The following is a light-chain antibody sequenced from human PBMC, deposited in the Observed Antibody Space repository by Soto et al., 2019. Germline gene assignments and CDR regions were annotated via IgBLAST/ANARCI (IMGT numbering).Light chain of an antibody. CDR2: GAS. Sequence: EIVLTQSPGTLSLSPGERATLSCRASQSVSSNYITWYQQKPGQAPRRLIFGASSRATGIPDRFSGSGSGTDYTLTISRLEPEDFAVYYCQQYNNWPLSFGQGTKVDIK. V-gene: IGKV3-20*01. CDR3: QQYNNWPLS. J-gene: IGKJ1*01. CDR1: QSVSSNY.